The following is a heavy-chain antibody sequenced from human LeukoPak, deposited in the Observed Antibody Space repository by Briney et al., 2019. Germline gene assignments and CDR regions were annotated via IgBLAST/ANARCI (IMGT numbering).Heavy chain of an antibody. CDR1: GYSISSGYY. D-gene: IGHD3-3*01. Sequence: SETLSLTCAVSGYSISSGYYWGWIRQPPGKGLEWIGSIYHSGSTYYNPSLKSRVTISVDTSKNQFSLKLSSVTATDTAVYYCARVGITIFGVASSWGQGTPVTVSS. CDR3: ARVGITIFGVASS. CDR2: IYHSGST. V-gene: IGHV4-38-2*01. J-gene: IGHJ5*02.